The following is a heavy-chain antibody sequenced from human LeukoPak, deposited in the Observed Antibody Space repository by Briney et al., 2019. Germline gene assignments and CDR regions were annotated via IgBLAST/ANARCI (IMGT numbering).Heavy chain of an antibody. J-gene: IGHJ3*02. Sequence: GGSLRLSCAASGFTFSSFAMTWIRQAPGKGLEWLAYTNTAGNTLYYADSVKGRFTISRDNAIKSLYLQMNTLRAEDTAVYYCARATYDSSAVDAFDIWGQGTMVTVSP. D-gene: IGHD3-22*01. V-gene: IGHV3-11*01. CDR2: TNTAGNTL. CDR3: ARATYDSSAVDAFDI. CDR1: GFTFSSFA.